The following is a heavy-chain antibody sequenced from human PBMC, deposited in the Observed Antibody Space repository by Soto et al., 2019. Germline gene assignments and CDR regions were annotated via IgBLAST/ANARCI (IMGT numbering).Heavy chain of an antibody. D-gene: IGHD3-22*01. J-gene: IGHJ4*02. V-gene: IGHV1-46*01. CDR2: INPSGGST. Sequence: ASATVSCQASGYTFTSYYMPWVRQAPGQGLGWMGKINPSGGSTSYAQKFQGRVTMTRDTSTSKVYMELSSLRSEDTAVYYCARVGLSYYDSSGYNALDYWGQGTLVTVSS. CDR1: GYTFTSYY. CDR3: ARVGLSYYDSSGYNALDY.